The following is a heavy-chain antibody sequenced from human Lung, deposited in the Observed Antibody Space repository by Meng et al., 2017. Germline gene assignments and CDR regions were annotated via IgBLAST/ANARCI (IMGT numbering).Heavy chain of an antibody. CDR3: ARDLKPEGIATEYLDY. D-gene: IGHD6-13*01. CDR2: ISVHNGNT. V-gene: IGHV1-18*01. Sequence: QVQVVQSGAEVRNPGASVQVFCKTSGYTFIRHGITWVRQAPGQGLEWMGWISVHNGNTNYAEKFQGRVTMTTDTSTNTAYMELRSLTSDDTAVYYCARDLKPEGIATEYLDYWGQGTLVTVSS. J-gene: IGHJ4*02. CDR1: GYTFIRHG.